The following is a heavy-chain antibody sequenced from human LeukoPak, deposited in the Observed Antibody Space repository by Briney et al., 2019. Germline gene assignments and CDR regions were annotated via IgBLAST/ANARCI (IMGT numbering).Heavy chain of an antibody. V-gene: IGHV3-43*01. J-gene: IGHJ4*02. CDR1: GFTFNDDT. CDR2: ITWKTHRT. CDR3: ASEVGYRSLGY. Sequence: QSGGSLRLSCAASGFTFNDDTMHWVRQTPGRGLEWVSFITWKTHRTNYADSVKGRFTVSRDNRKDSLYLQMNSLSTEDTGLYHCASEVGYRSLGYLGQGTLVTVSS. D-gene: IGHD3-3*01.